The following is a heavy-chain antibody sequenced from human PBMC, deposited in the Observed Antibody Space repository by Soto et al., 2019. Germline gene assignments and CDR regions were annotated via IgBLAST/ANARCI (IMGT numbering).Heavy chain of an antibody. D-gene: IGHD3-9*01. CDR3: ATAPTHYDFLTGPRRAFFDY. J-gene: IGHJ4*02. Sequence: ETLSLTCAVYGGSFSGYYWSWSRQPPGKGLEGSGEINHRGSTNYNPSLKSRVTISVDTSKNQFSLKLSSVTAADTAVYYCATAPTHYDFLTGPRRAFFDYWGQGTLVTVSS. CDR1: GGSFSGYY. CDR2: INHRGST. V-gene: IGHV4-34*01.